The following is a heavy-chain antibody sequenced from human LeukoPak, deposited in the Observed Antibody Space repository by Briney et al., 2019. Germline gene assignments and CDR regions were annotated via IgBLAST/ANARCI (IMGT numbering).Heavy chain of an antibody. V-gene: IGHV3-11*04. CDR1: GFTFSDYY. CDR2: ISSSGSTI. Sequence: GGSLRLSCAASGFTFSDYYMSWIRQAPGKGLEWVSYISSSGSTIYYADSVKGRFTISRDNAKNSLYLQMNSLRAEDTAVYYCAKDLVYSITTLFDYWGQGTLVTVSS. J-gene: IGHJ4*02. CDR3: AKDLVYSITTLFDY. D-gene: IGHD4-11*01.